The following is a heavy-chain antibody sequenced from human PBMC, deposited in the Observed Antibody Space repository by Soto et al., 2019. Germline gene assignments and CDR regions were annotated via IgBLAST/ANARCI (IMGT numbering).Heavy chain of an antibody. CDR1: GGTFSSYT. CDR3: ASYVLAVAGLNWFDP. Sequence: ASVTVSCKASGGTFSSYTISWVRQAPGQGLEWMGWMNPNSGNTGYAQKFQGRVTMTRNTSISTAYMELSSLRSEDTAVYYCASYVLAVAGLNWFDPWGQGTLVTVSS. D-gene: IGHD6-19*01. V-gene: IGHV1-8*02. J-gene: IGHJ5*02. CDR2: MNPNSGNT.